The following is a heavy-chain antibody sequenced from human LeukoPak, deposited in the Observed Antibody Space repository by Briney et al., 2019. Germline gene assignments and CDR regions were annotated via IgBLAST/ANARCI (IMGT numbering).Heavy chain of an antibody. V-gene: IGHV3-21*01. CDR1: GFTFSYYN. J-gene: IGHJ4*02. Sequence: GGSLRLSCAASGFTFSYYNMNWVRQAPGKGLEWVSSISSSSTYVYYADSVKGRFTISRDNDKNSLYLEMNSLRAEDTAVYYCARDPWTNYGDYVRFDYWGQGTLVTVSS. CDR2: ISSSSTYV. D-gene: IGHD4-17*01. CDR3: ARDPWTNYGDYVRFDY.